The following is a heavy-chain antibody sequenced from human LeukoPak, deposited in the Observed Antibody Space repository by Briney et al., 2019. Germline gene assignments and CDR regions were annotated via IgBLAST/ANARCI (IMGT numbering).Heavy chain of an antibody. V-gene: IGHV3-53*01. Sequence: GGSLRLSCAAPGFTVSSSYMSWVGQAPGKGLEWVSLIYSGGSTYYAASVKGRFTISRDNSKNTLYLQMNSLRPEDTAVYYCAKGYNYAYEYWGQGTLVTVSS. J-gene: IGHJ4*02. CDR3: AKGYNYAYEY. CDR1: GFTVSSSY. CDR2: IYSGGST. D-gene: IGHD5-18*01.